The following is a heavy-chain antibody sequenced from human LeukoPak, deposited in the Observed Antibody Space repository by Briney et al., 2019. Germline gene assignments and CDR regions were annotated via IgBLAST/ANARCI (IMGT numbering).Heavy chain of an antibody. CDR2: LNSDGSST. J-gene: IGHJ4*02. CDR1: GFTFSDYW. V-gene: IGHV3-74*01. Sequence: PGGSLRLSCAASGFTFSDYWMTWVRQAPGKGLVWVSRLNSDGSSTSYADSVKGRFTISRDNAETTLHLQMNNLSAEDTAVYYCARASNRNSINFDYWGQGALVTVSS. D-gene: IGHD1-7*01. CDR3: ARASNRNSINFDY.